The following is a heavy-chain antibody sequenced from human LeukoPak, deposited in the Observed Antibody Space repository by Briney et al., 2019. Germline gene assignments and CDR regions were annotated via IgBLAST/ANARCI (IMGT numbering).Heavy chain of an antibody. CDR3: TTGGANYYDSSGYSY. CDR2: IKSKTDGGTT. J-gene: IGHJ4*02. CDR1: GFTFSNAW. D-gene: IGHD3-22*01. Sequence: GGSLRLSCAASGFTFSNAWMSWVRQAPGKGLEWVGRIKSKTDGGTTDYAAPVKGRFTISRYDSKNTLYLKMNSLKTEDTAVYYCTTGGANYYDSSGYSYWGQGTLVTVSS. V-gene: IGHV3-15*01.